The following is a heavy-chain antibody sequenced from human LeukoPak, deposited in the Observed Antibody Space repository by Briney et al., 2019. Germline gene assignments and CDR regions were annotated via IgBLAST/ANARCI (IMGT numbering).Heavy chain of an antibody. J-gene: IGHJ5*02. V-gene: IGHV7-4-1*02. CDR3: ARACMVRGVIITGWFDP. CDR1: GYTFTSYA. D-gene: IGHD3-10*01. Sequence: ASVKVSCKASGYTFTSYAMNWVRQAPGQGLEWMGWINTNTGNPTYAQGFTGRFVFSLDTSVSTAYLQISSLKAEDTAVYYCARACMVRGVIITGWFDPWGQGTLVTVSS. CDR2: INTNTGNP.